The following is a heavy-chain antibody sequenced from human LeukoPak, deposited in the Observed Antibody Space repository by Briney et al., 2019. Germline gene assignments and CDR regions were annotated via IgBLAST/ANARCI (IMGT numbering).Heavy chain of an antibody. CDR2: ISSSGSTI. V-gene: IGHV3-48*04. CDR3: AELGITMIGGV. CDR1: GFTFITYS. Sequence: GGSLRLSCAASGFTFITYSMTWVRQAPGKGLEWVSYISSSGSTIYYADSVKGRFTISRDNAKNSLYLQMNSLRAEDTAVYYCAELGITMIGGVWGKGTTVTISS. D-gene: IGHD3-10*02. J-gene: IGHJ6*04.